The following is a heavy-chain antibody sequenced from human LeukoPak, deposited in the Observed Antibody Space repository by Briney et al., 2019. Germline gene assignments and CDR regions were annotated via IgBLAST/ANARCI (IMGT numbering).Heavy chain of an antibody. CDR2: IYPGDSDT. D-gene: IGHD5-24*01. V-gene: IGHV5-51*01. CDR1: GSSFSYYW. J-gene: IGHJ4*02. Sequence: GASLKISCKGFGSSFSYYWIAWVRPLPGKGLEWMGIIYPGDSDTRYSPSFQGQVTISADKSISTAYLQWSSLRASDTAMYYCARCGEMATISSCYFDYWGQGSLVTVSS. CDR3: ARCGEMATISSCYFDY.